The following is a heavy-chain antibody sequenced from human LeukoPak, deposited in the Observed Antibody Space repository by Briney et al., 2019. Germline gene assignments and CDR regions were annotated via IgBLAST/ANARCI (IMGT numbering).Heavy chain of an antibody. V-gene: IGHV4-34*01. CDR2: INHSGST. J-gene: IGHJ4*02. CDR3: ARSTSQPYSSSWYGDDY. CDR1: GGSFSGYY. D-gene: IGHD6-13*01. Sequence: SETLSLTCAVYGGSFSGYYWSWIRQPPGKGLEWIGEINHSGSTNYNPSLKSRVTISVDTSKNQFSLQLSSVTAADTAVYYCARSTSQPYSSSWYGDDYWGQGTLVTVSS.